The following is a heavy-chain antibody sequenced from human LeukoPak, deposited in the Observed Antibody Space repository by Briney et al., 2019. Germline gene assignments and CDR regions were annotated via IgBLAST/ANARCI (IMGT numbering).Heavy chain of an antibody. J-gene: IGHJ4*02. CDR2: INSDGSST. CDR3: AIDYDSSGLIE. D-gene: IGHD3-22*01. CDR1: GFTFSSYW. Sequence: GGSLRLPCAASGFTFSSYWMHWVRQAPGKGLVWVSRINSDGSSTSYADSVKGRFTISRDNAKNTLYLQMNSLRAEDTAVYYCAIDYDSSGLIEWGQGTLVIVSS. V-gene: IGHV3-74*01.